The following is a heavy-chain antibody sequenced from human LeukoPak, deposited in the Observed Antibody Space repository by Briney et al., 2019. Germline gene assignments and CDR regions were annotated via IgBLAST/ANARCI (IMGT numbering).Heavy chain of an antibody. CDR3: ARGKRLESSGHYFNWFDP. J-gene: IGHJ5*02. CDR1: GGSITSGGYY. Sequence: SETLSLTCTVSGGSITSGGYYWSWIRQHPGKGLEWIGYISHSGTTYYHPYNPSLKSRVTIPLDTSKNQFSLKLRSVTAADTAVYYCARGKRLESSGHYFNWFDPWGQGTLVTASS. CDR2: ISHSGTT. D-gene: IGHD3-22*01. V-gene: IGHV4-31*03.